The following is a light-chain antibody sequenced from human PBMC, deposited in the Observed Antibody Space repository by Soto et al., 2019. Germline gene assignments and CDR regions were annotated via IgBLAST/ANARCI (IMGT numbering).Light chain of an antibody. J-gene: IGKJ2*01. CDR2: AAS. CDR3: QQRNSYPRT. Sequence: DIQMTQSPSTLSASVGDRVTITCRASQSISSWLAWYQQKPGKAPNLLISAASTLHSGVPSRFSGSGSETEFTLTITSLQPEDSATYYCQQRNSYPRTFGQGTKVDNK. V-gene: IGKV1-5*01. CDR1: QSISSW.